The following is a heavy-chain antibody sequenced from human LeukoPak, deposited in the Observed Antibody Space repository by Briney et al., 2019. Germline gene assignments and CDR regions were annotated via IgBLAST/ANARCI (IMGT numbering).Heavy chain of an antibody. CDR1: GFTFSSYS. J-gene: IGHJ1*01. Sequence: PGGSLRLSCAASGFTFSSYSMNWVRQAPGKGLEWVSSISSSSSYIYYADSVKGRFTISRDNAKNSLYLQMNSLRAEDTAVYYCARDRPHDYGDCPEYFQHWGQGTLVTVSS. CDR2: ISSSSSYI. V-gene: IGHV3-21*01. CDR3: ARDRPHDYGDCPEYFQH. D-gene: IGHD4-17*01.